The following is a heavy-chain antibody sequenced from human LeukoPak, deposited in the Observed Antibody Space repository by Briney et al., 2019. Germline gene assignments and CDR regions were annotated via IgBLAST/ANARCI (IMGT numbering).Heavy chain of an antibody. CDR3: ARHLGGNYFDRPFGY. Sequence: GGSLRLSCAASGFTFSSYGMSWVRQVPGKGLEWVSAISVSGGNTKYADSEKGQFTISRDNSKNTLYLQMNSLRAEDTAVYYCARHLGGNYFDRPFGYWGQGTLVTVSS. V-gene: IGHV3-23*01. CDR1: GFTFSSYG. J-gene: IGHJ4*02. D-gene: IGHD3-22*01. CDR2: ISVSGGNT.